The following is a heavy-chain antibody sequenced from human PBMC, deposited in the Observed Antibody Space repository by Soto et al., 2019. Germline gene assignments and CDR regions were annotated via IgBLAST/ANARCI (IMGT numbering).Heavy chain of an antibody. CDR3: ARGVSMTLAVQGGAPDKNYFDS. J-gene: IGHJ4*02. Sequence: SETLSLTCAVSGASFRGFYWSWIRQSPGKGLEWIGEIDHSGITNHNTALKSRATMSVDTSKNQFSLKLRSVTAADTAVYYCARGVSMTLAVQGGAPDKNYFDSWSQGTLVTVSS. D-gene: IGHD3-22*01. CDR2: IDHSGIT. CDR1: GASFRGFY. V-gene: IGHV4-34*04.